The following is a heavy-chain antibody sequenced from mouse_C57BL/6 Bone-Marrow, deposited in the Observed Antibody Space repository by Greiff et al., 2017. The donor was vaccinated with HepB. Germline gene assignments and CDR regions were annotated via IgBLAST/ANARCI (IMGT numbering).Heavy chain of an antibody. Sequence: QVQLQQSGAELARPGASVKLSCTASGYTFTSYGISWVKQRTGQGLEWIGEIYPRSGNTYYNEKFKGKATLTADKSSSTAYMELRSLTSEDSAVYFCARPPFYGNVAYWGQGTLVTVAA. V-gene: IGHV1-81*01. J-gene: IGHJ3*01. CDR1: GYTFTSYG. CDR3: ARPPFYGNVAY. D-gene: IGHD2-10*01. CDR2: IYPRSGNT.